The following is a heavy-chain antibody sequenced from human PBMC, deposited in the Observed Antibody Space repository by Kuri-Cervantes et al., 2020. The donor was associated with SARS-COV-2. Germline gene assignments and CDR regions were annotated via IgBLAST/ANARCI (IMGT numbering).Heavy chain of an antibody. D-gene: IGHD5-18*01. Sequence: GSLRLSCAVYGGSFSGYYWSWIRQPPGKGLEWIGEINHSGSTNYNPSLKSRVTVSVDTSKNQFSLKPSSVTAADTAVYHCARRDTAMPLPHYFDYWGQGNRVNGAS. CDR3: ARRDTAMPLPHYFDY. V-gene: IGHV4-34*01. CDR1: GGSFSGYY. J-gene: IGHJ4*02. CDR2: INHSGST.